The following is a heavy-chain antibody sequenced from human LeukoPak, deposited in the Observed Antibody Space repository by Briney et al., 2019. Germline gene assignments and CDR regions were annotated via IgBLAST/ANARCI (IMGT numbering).Heavy chain of an antibody. CDR3: ARQLGATSRDY. Sequence: ASVKVSCKASGYTFTGYYMHWVRQAPAQGLEWMGWIIPNSGATNYAQNLQGRVTMTRDTSISTAYMELKRLTSDDTAVYYCARQLGATSRDYWGQGTLVTVSS. CDR2: IIPNSGAT. J-gene: IGHJ4*02. V-gene: IGHV1-2*02. D-gene: IGHD1-26*01. CDR1: GYTFTGYY.